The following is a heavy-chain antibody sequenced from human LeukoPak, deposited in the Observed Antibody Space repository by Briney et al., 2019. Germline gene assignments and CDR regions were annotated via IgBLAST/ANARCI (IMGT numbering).Heavy chain of an antibody. CDR3: ARTPYSGSHFDY. D-gene: IGHD1-26*01. J-gene: IGHJ4*02. CDR2: INHSGST. CDR1: GGSFSGYY. Sequence: SETLSLTCAVYGGSFSGYYWSWIRQPPGKGLEWIGGINHSGSTNYNPSLKRRVTISVDTSKNQFSLKRSSVTAADTAVYYCARTPYSGSHFDYWGQGTLVTVSS. V-gene: IGHV4-34*01.